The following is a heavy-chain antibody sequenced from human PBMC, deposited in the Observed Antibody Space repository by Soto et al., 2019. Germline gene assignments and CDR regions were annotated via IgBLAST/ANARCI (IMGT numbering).Heavy chain of an antibody. CDR3: ARGEIVVVPATSYYYYDMDV. Sequence: QVQLQQWGAGLLKPSETLSLTCAVYGESFSGYYWTWIRQPPGKGLEWIGEINHSGSTKYNPSPKSRVTMSADTAKNKLSLALSSVNAADTAVYYCARGEIVVVPATSYYYYDMDVWGQGTTVTVSS. V-gene: IGHV4-34*01. CDR2: INHSGST. CDR1: GESFSGYY. D-gene: IGHD2-2*01. J-gene: IGHJ6*02.